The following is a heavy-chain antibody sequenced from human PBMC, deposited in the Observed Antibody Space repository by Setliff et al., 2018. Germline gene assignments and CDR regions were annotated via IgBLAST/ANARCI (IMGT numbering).Heavy chain of an antibody. D-gene: IGHD4-4*01. V-gene: IGHV1-18*03. CDR3: ARGRPTANPYYYYYMDV. Sequence: ASVKVSCKASGYSLNTYGISWVRQAPGQGLEWMGWISGYNGFIIYAQKFQGRVTMTTDTSASTAYMDLSSLRSDDMAVYYCARGRPTANPYYYYYMDVWGKGTTVTVSS. CDR1: GYSLNTYG. CDR2: ISGYNGFI. J-gene: IGHJ6*03.